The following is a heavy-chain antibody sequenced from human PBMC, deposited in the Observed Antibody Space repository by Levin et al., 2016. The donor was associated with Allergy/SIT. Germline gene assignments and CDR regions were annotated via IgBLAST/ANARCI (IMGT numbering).Heavy chain of an antibody. J-gene: IGHJ4*02. Sequence: WVRQAPGQGLEWVGYVDPQTGVTDFAPKFHGRVTMTTDTSITTAYMELSSLTTEDTGVYFCATLLNTFKVSYDTWGQGTLVTVSS. CDR2: VDPQTGVT. CDR3: ATLLNTFKVSYDT. D-gene: IGHD2-2*02. V-gene: IGHV1-8*01.